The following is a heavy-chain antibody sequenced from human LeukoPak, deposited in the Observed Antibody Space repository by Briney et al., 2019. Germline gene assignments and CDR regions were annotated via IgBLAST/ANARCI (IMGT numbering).Heavy chain of an antibody. Sequence: SETLSLTCAVYGGSFSGYYWSWIRQPPGKGLEWIGEINHSGSTNYNPSLKSRVTISVDTSKNQFSLKLSSVTAADTAVYYCARVSAGGYNYSLDYWGQGTLVTVSS. J-gene: IGHJ4*02. D-gene: IGHD5-24*01. CDR2: INHSGST. CDR3: ARVSAGGYNYSLDY. V-gene: IGHV4-34*01. CDR1: GGSFSGYY.